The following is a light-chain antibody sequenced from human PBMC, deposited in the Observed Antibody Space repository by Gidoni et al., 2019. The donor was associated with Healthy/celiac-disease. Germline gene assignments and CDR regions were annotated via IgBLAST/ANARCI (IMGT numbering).Light chain of an antibody. Sequence: AIRMTQSPSSFSASTGDRVTITCRASQGISSYLDWYQQKPGKAPKLLIYAASTLQSGVPSRFSGSGAGTDFTLTISCLQSEDFATYYCQQYYSYPQFGQGTKVEIK. CDR2: AAS. J-gene: IGKJ1*01. V-gene: IGKV1-8*01. CDR1: QGISSY. CDR3: QQYYSYPQ.